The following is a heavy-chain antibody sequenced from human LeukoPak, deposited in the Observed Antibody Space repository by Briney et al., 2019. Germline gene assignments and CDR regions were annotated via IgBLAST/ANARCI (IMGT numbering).Heavy chain of an antibody. V-gene: IGHV1-18*01. CDR3: ARVTNSYGYLAGPYYFDY. Sequence: GASVKVSCKASGYTFTSYDISWVRQAPGQGLEWMGWISAYNGNTNYAQKLQGRVTMTTDTSTSTAYMELRSLRSDDTAVYYCARVTNSYGYLAGPYYFDYWGQGTLVTVSS. D-gene: IGHD5-18*01. CDR1: GYTFTSYD. CDR2: ISAYNGNT. J-gene: IGHJ4*02.